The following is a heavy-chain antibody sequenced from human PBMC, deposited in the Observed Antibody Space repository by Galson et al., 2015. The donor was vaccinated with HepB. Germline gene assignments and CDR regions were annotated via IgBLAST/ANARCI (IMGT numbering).Heavy chain of an antibody. V-gene: IGHV3-21*01. J-gene: IGHJ4*02. CDR2: ISSSSSYI. D-gene: IGHD3-9*01. CDR1: GFTFSSYS. Sequence: SLRLSCAASGFTFSSYSMNWVRQAPGKGLEWVSSISSSSSYIYYADSVKGRFTISRDNAKNSLYLQMNSLRAEDTAVYYCARDGGYFDWFPGGWGQGTLVTVSS. CDR3: ARDGGYFDWFPGG.